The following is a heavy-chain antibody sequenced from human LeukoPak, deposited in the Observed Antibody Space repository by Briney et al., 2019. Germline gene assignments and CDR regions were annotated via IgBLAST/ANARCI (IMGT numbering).Heavy chain of an antibody. J-gene: IGHJ4*02. CDR2: ISSSSSYI. CDR1: GFTFSSYS. D-gene: IGHD3-16*01. CDR3: ARDRLGVTTFIDY. V-gene: IGHV3-21*01. Sequence: GGSPRLSCAASGFTFSSYSMNWVRQAPGKGLEWVSSISSSSSYIYYADSVKGRFTISRDNAKNSLYLQMNSLRAEDTAVYYCARDRLGVTTFIDYWGQGTLVTVSS.